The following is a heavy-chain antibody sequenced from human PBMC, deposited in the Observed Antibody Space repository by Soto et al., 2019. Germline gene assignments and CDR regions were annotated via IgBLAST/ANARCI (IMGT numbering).Heavy chain of an antibody. CDR1: GFTFSTYA. V-gene: IGHV3-23*01. CDR3: AKGVPGIAVAGTGYFQH. Sequence: GGSLRLSCAASGFTFSTYAMSWVRQAPGKGLEWVSAISGSGSSTYYADSVKGRFTISRDNSRNTLYLQMNSLGAEDTAVYYCAKGVPGIAVAGTGYFQHWGQGTLVTVSS. CDR2: ISGSGSST. J-gene: IGHJ1*01. D-gene: IGHD6-19*01.